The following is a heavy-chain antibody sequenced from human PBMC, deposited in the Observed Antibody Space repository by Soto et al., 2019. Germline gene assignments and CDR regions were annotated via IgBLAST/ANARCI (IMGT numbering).Heavy chain of an antibody. Sequence: SETLSLTCTVSGGSVSSESHYWSWIRQTPGKGLEWIGYIYYTGSTNYNPSLKGRVTMSVDTSRDQVSLRLRSVTRADTAVYYCARETYDFRSGSYYYAMEVWGQGTKVTVSS. CDR1: GGSVSSESHY. CDR2: IYYTGST. V-gene: IGHV4-61*01. J-gene: IGHJ6*02. CDR3: ARETYDFRSGSYYYAMEV. D-gene: IGHD3-3*01.